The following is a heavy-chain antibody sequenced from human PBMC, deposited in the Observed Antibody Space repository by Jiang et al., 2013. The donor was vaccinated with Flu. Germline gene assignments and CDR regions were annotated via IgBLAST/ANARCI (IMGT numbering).Heavy chain of an antibody. CDR2: IYGNDDR. V-gene: IGHV2-5*01. Sequence: VKPTQTLTLTCTFSGFSLSTSEVGVGWIRQPPGKALEWLVLIYGNDDRRYSPSLKSRLTITKDTSKKQVVLTMTNVDPVDTATYYCAHTMREYGSAYYYNYWGQGTLVTVSS. CDR3: AHTMREYGSAYYYNY. D-gene: IGHD3-22*01. J-gene: IGHJ4*02. CDR1: GFSLSTSEVG.